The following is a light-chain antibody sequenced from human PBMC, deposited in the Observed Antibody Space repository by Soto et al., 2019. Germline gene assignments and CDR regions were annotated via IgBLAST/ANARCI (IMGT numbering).Light chain of an antibody. CDR3: QHYNIYLEA. CDR1: QTISSW. J-gene: IGKJ1*01. Sequence: DKQMSKSVSTLSGYIGDRVTITCRASQTISSWLAWYQQKPGKAPKLLIYKASTLKSGVPSRFSGSGSGTEFTLTISSLQPDDFATYYCQHYNIYLEAFGQGTKVDIK. V-gene: IGKV1-5*03. CDR2: KAS.